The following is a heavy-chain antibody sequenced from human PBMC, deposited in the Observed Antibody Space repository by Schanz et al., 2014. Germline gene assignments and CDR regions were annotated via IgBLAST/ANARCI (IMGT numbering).Heavy chain of an antibody. CDR3: AKEMFYFGSRPGMDV. D-gene: IGHD3-10*01. V-gene: IGHV3-30*18. J-gene: IGHJ6*02. CDR1: GFAFSDYG. CDR2: ISYDGNEK. Sequence: QVQLVESGGGVVQPGKSLRLSCAASGFAFSDYGMHWVRQAPGKGLEWVAFISYDGNEKHYPDSVKGRFTISRDNSRNTLFLQMESLRTEDTAVYHCAKEMFYFGSRPGMDVWGQGTTVIVSS.